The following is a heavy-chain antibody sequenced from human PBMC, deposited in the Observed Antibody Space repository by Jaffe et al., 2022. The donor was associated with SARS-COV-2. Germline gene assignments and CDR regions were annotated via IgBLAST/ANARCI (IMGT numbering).Heavy chain of an antibody. J-gene: IGHJ4*02. V-gene: IGHV5-10-1*03. CDR2: IDPSDSYT. Sequence: EVQLVQSGAEVKKPGESLRISCKGSGYSFTSYWISWVRQMPGKGLEWMGRIDPSDSYTNYSPSFQGHVTISADKSISTAYLQWSSLKASDTAMYYCARLRITMVRGVIPLTLNDYWGQGTLVTVSS. D-gene: IGHD3-10*01. CDR1: GYSFTSYW. CDR3: ARLRITMVRGVIPLTLNDY.